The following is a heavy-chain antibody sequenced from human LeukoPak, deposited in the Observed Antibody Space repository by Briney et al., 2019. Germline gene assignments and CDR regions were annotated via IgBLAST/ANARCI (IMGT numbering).Heavy chain of an antibody. CDR2: ISGSGGST. Sequence: PGGSLKLSCAASGFTFSSYGMSWVRQAPGKGLEWVSAISGSGGSTYYADSVKGRFTISRDNSKNTLYLQMNSLRAEDTAVYYCAKDGHGRYGDADYWGQGTLVTVSS. CDR1: GFTFSSYG. J-gene: IGHJ4*02. CDR3: AKDGHGRYGDADY. D-gene: IGHD4-17*01. V-gene: IGHV3-23*01.